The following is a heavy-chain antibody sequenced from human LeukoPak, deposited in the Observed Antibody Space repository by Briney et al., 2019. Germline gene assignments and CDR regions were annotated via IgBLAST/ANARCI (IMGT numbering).Heavy chain of an antibody. CDR2: IYYSGST. V-gene: IGHV4-59*11. D-gene: IGHD5-18*01. J-gene: IGHJ4*02. Sequence: SETLSLTCAVSGGSFSGHYWNWIRQPPGKGLEWIGYIYYSGSTNYNPSLKSRVTISVDTSKNQFSLKLSSVTAADTAVYYCARGQLWLRSFDYWGQGTLVTVSP. CDR1: GGSFSGHY. CDR3: ARGQLWLRSFDY.